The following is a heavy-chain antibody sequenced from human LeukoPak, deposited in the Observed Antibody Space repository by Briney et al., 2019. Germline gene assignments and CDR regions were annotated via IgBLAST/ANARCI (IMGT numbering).Heavy chain of an antibody. Sequence: GESLKISCKGSGYSFTSYWIGWVRQMPGIGLEWMGIIYPGDSDTRYSPSFQGQVTISADKSISTAYLQWSSLKASDTAMYYCARGRTYYYDSSGYYPFDYWGQGTLVTVSS. J-gene: IGHJ4*02. CDR3: ARGRTYYYDSSGYYPFDY. D-gene: IGHD3-22*01. CDR2: IYPGDSDT. CDR1: GYSFTSYW. V-gene: IGHV5-51*01.